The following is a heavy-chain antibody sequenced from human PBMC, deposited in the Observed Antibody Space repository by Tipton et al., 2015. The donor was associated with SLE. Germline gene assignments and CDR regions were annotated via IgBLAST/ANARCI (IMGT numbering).Heavy chain of an antibody. J-gene: IGHJ4*02. D-gene: IGHD4-17*01. CDR1: GGSISSSN. CDR2: ISSSSSTI. V-gene: IGHV3-48*01. Sequence: LSLTCAVSGGSISSSNWWSWVRQAPGKGLEWVSYISSSSSTIYYADSVKGRFTISRDNAKSSLYLQMNSLRAEDTAVYYCARASITVTTALGYWGQGTLVTVSS. CDR3: ARASITVTTALGY.